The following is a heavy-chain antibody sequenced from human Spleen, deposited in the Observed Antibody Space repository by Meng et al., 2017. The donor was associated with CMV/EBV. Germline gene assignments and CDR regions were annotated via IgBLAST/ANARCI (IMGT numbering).Heavy chain of an antibody. CDR1: GGGMSTFA. CDR2: ISGSGGST. J-gene: IGHJ5*02. V-gene: IGHV3-23*01. CDR3: AKGPQAIQINWFDP. Sequence: FGGGMSTFAMSWGRREPGKGREGVSSISGSGGSTFNEDYEKGRFTISRDNSKKTMYLQMDSLRAEDTALYYCAKGPQAIQINWFDPWGQGTLVTVSS.